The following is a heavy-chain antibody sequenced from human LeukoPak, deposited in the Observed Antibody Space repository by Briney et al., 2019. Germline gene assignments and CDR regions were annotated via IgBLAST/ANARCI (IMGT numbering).Heavy chain of an antibody. CDR1: GFTFSSYW. Sequence: GGPLRLSCAASGFTFSSYWMSWVRQAPGKGLEWVANIKQDGSEKYYVDSVRGRLTISRDNAENSLFLQMNRLRVEDTAVYYCTRDFGRSSYYFDFWGQGTLVTVSS. D-gene: IGHD3-3*01. V-gene: IGHV3-7*01. CDR3: TRDFGRSSYYFDF. J-gene: IGHJ4*02. CDR2: IKQDGSEK.